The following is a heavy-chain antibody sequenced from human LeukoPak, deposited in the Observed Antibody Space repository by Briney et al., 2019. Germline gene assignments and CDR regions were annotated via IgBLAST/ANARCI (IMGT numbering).Heavy chain of an antibody. CDR3: ARDGVGFHDSSGYYYGTTDY. J-gene: IGHJ4*02. Sequence: HPGGSLRLSCAASGLTFSDYSMNWVRQAPGKGLEWVSYISSTGNPRHYAESVEGRFTISRDNAKNSLYLQMNSLRAEDTAVYYCARDGVGFHDSSGYYYGTTDYWGQGTLVTVSS. CDR2: ISSTGNPR. D-gene: IGHD3-22*01. V-gene: IGHV3-48*04. CDR1: GLTFSDYS.